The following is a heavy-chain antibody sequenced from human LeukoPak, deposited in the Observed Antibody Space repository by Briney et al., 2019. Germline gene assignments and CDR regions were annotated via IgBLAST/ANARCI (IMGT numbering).Heavy chain of an antibody. Sequence: PGGSLRLSCAASGFTFRNYGMHWVRQAPGKGLEWVAIIYYDGSDKYYADSVKGRFTISRDNSKNTLYLRMNSLRAEDTAVYYCASGRKYSSAWYFDYWGQGTLVTVSS. CDR3: ASGRKYSSAWYFDY. V-gene: IGHV3-33*01. D-gene: IGHD6-19*01. J-gene: IGHJ4*02. CDR1: GFTFRNYG. CDR2: IYYDGSDK.